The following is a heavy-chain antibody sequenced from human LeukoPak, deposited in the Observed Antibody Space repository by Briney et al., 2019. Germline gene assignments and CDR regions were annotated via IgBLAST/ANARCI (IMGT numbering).Heavy chain of an antibody. CDR1: GYSFTSFW. Sequence: GESLKISCKTSGYSFTSFWITWVRQMPGKGLEWMGRIDPSDSYTNYSPSFQGHVTISADKSISTAYLQWRSLKASDTAMYYCARASGSSWFDPRGQGTLVTVSS. CDR3: ARASGSSWFDP. CDR2: IDPSDSYT. J-gene: IGHJ5*02. D-gene: IGHD6-19*01. V-gene: IGHV5-10-1*01.